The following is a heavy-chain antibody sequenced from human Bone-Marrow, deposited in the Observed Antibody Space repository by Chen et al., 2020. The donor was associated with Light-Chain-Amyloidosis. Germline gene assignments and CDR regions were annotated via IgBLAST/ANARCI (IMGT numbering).Heavy chain of an antibody. D-gene: IGHD3-22*01. CDR1: GYSIAGGYN. V-gene: IGHV4-38-2*01. CDR3: ARALDSGSYYLNYSDY. CDR2: LHHSGTT. Sequence: QVQLQESGPGLVKPSDTLSLTCAASGYSIAGGYNWGWIRQSPGEGLEWIGSLHHSGTTFHNPSLRSRITMSIDMSKNQLSLKLRSVTASDTAVYYCARALDSGSYYLNYSDYWGQGILVTASS. J-gene: IGHJ4*02.